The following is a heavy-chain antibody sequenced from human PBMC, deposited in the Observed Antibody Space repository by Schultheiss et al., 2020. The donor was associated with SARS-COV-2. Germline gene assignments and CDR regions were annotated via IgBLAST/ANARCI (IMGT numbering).Heavy chain of an antibody. CDR2: IYYSGST. Sequence: SQTLSLTCTVSGGSISSGDYYWSWIRQHPGKGLEWIGYIYYSGSTYYNPSLKSLVTISVDTSKNQFSLKLSSVTAADTAVYYCARVSSAGDYFDYWGQGTLVTVSS. CDR3: ARVSSAGDYFDY. V-gene: IGHV4-31*01. CDR1: GGSISSGDYY. D-gene: IGHD6-13*01. J-gene: IGHJ4*02.